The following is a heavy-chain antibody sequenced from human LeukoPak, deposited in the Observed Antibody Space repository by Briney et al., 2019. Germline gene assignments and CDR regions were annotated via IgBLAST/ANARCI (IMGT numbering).Heavy chain of an antibody. D-gene: IGHD1-26*01. CDR3: AKGWDTKSTSRSPFDY. CDR1: GFTFSTYG. Sequence: GRSLRLSCAASGFTFSTYGMHWVRQAPGKGLEWVAVISYDGSNKYYADPVKGRFTISRDNSKNTLSLQMNSLRSEDTAVYYCAKGWDTKSTSRSPFDYWGQGTLVTVSS. J-gene: IGHJ4*02. CDR2: ISYDGSNK. V-gene: IGHV3-30*18.